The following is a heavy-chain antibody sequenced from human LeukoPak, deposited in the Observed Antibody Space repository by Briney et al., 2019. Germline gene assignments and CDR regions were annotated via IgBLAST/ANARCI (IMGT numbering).Heavy chain of an antibody. J-gene: IGHJ4*02. V-gene: IGHV3-30*03. CDR2: ISYDGSNK. CDR3: ASRSALDTAMAAFDY. Sequence: PGGSLRLSCAASEFTFSSYGMHWVRQAPGKGLEWVAVISYDGSNKYYADSVKGRFTISRDNSRNTLYLQMNSLRAEDTAVYYCASRSALDTAMAAFDYWDQGTLVTVSS. D-gene: IGHD5-18*01. CDR1: EFTFSSYG.